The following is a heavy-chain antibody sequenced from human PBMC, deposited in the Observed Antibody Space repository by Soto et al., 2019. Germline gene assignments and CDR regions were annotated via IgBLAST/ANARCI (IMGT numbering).Heavy chain of an antibody. J-gene: IGHJ4*02. Sequence: RWGSLRLSCVVSGFTFIDHYIDFFGQAPGKGLEWVGRSRNKANSYTTEYAASVKGRFTVSRDDSKNSLYLQMNSLKTEDTAVYYCASRYTGSYDYWGQGTLVTVSS. D-gene: IGHD1-26*01. CDR2: SRNKANSYTT. V-gene: IGHV3-72*01. CDR1: GFTFIDHY. CDR3: ASRYTGSYDY.